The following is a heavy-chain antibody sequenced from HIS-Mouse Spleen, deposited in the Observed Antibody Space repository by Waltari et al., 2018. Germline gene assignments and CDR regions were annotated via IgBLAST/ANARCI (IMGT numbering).Heavy chain of an antibody. V-gene: IGHV4-34*01. CDR2: MNHSERT. Sequence: QVQLQQWGAGLLKPSETLSLTCAVYGGSFSGYYWSWIRQPPGKGLECIGEMNHSERTTYNPSLKSRVTISVDTSKTQFSLELSFVTDADTAVYYCARGPLGPDAFDIWGQGTMVTVSS. J-gene: IGHJ3*02. CDR3: ARGPLGPDAFDI. CDR1: GGSFSGYY.